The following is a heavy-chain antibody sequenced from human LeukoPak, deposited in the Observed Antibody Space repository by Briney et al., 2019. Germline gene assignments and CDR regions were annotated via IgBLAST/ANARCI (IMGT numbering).Heavy chain of an antibody. Sequence: GGTLRLSCAASGFTFSSYGMSWVRQAPGKGLEWVSAISGSGGSTYYADSVKGRFTVSRDNSRNTMYLQMNSLRADDTAAYFCANSKGYFDWWGQGTLVTVSS. CDR1: GFTFSSYG. CDR2: ISGSGGST. J-gene: IGHJ4*02. V-gene: IGHV3-23*01. CDR3: ANSKGYFDW.